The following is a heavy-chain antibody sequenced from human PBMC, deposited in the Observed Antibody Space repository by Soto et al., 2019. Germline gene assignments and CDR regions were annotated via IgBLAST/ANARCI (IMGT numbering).Heavy chain of an antibody. CDR2: ISAYNGNT. D-gene: IGHD3-9*01. Sequence: QVQLVQSGAEVKKPGASVKVSCRASGYTFTSYGISWVRQAPGQGLEWMGWISAYNGNTNYAQKLQGRVTMTTDTSTSTAYMELRSLRSDDTAVYYCARDWVNYDILTGYESNFDYWGQGTLVTVSS. V-gene: IGHV1-18*04. CDR1: GYTFTSYG. J-gene: IGHJ4*02. CDR3: ARDWVNYDILTGYESNFDY.